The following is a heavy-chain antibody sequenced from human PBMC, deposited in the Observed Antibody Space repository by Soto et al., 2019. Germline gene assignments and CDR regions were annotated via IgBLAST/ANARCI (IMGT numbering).Heavy chain of an antibody. V-gene: IGHV1-46*03. CDR2: ISPSSGGT. D-gene: IGHD6-13*01. J-gene: IGHJ3*01. Sequence: QVQLVQSGAEVKKPGASVRVSCKASGYTFTSYYIHWVRQAPGHGPEWMGMISPSSGGTDYAQKFQGRVTMTRDTSTSTVYMELRSLRSEDTAVYYCTRSMITTAGTDAFDVWGHGTLVTVSS. CDR1: GYTFTSYY. CDR3: TRSMITTAGTDAFDV.